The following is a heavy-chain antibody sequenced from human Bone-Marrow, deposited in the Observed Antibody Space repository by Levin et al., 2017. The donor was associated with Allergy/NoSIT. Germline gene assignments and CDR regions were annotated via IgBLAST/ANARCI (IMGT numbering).Heavy chain of an antibody. D-gene: IGHD3-22*01. Sequence: GGSLRLSCVVSGYTFRSYAMTWVRQAPGKGLEWVAGISGSGSRTHYADSVEGRFTISRDTSKSTLYLEMSSLSADDTGVYYCASGYDSSGYYPQYYFDYWGHGTQVAVS. CDR2: ISGSGSRT. J-gene: IGHJ4*01. CDR1: GYTFRSYA. CDR3: ASGYDSSGYYPQYYFDY. V-gene: IGHV3-23*01.